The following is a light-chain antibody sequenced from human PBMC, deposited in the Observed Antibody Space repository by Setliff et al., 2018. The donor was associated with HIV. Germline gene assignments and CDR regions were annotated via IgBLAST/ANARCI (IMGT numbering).Light chain of an antibody. J-gene: IGLJ3*02. V-gene: IGLV1-51*02. Sequence: QSALTQPPSVSAATGQKVTISCSGSSSNIGNNYVSWYQQVPGTAPKLLIFEDNKRPSGIPDRFSVSKSGTSTTLGITGLQTGDEADYYCETFDSSLRAPVFGGGTKVTVL. CDR3: ETFDSSLRAPV. CDR1: SSNIGNNY. CDR2: EDN.